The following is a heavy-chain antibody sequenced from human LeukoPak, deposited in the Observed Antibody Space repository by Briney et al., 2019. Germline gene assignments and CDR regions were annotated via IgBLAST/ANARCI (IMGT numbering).Heavy chain of an antibody. D-gene: IGHD3-3*01. V-gene: IGHV3-30-3*01. J-gene: IGHJ4*02. CDR3: ARDRDTPDFGIFDY. CDR1: GFTFSSYA. Sequence: GGSLRLSCAASGFTFSSYAMHWVRQAPGKGLEWAAVISYDGSNKYYADSVKGRFTISRDNSKNTLYLQMNSLRAEDTAVYYCARDRDTPDFGIFDYWGQGTLVTVSS. CDR2: ISYDGSNK.